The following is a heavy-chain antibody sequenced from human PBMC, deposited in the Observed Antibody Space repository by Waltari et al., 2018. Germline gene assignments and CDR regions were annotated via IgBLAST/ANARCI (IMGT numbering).Heavy chain of an antibody. CDR3: ARGYLGSGSYYNPYYYYYGMDV. CDR2: IIPILGIA. V-gene: IGHV1-69*09. D-gene: IGHD3-10*01. J-gene: IGHJ6*02. CDR1: GGTFSSYA. Sequence: QVQLVQSGAEVKKPGSSVKVSCKASGGTFSSYAISWVRQAPGQGLEWMGRIIPILGIANYAQKFQGRVTITADKSTSTAYMELSSLRSEDTAVYYCARGYLGSGSYYNPYYYYYGMDVWGQGTTVTVSS.